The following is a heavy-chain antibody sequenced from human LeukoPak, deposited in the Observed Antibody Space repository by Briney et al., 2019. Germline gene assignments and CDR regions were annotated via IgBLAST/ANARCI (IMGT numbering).Heavy chain of an antibody. D-gene: IGHD2-21*01. CDR2: ISPYNGNT. Sequence: ASVTASYTSSGYTFTSYGISWVRQAPGHGLEWMGWISPYNGNTNYAPKLPGRLTMTTATSTSTAYMELRSLRSDDTAVYYCARDRQCGYWGQGTLVTVSS. J-gene: IGHJ4*02. V-gene: IGHV1-18*01. CDR3: ARDRQCGY. CDR1: GYTFTSYG.